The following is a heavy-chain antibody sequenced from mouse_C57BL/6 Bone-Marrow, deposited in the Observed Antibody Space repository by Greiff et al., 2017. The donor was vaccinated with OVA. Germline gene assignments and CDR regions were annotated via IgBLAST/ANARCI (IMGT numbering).Heavy chain of an antibody. J-gene: IGHJ2*01. Sequence: QVTLKESGAELARPGASVKLSCKASGYTFTSYGISWVKQRTGQGLEWIGEIYPRSGNTYYNEKFKGKATLTADKSSSTAYMELRSLTSEDSAVYFCARKRQLRLGDYWGQGTTLTVSS. CDR1: GYTFTSYG. V-gene: IGHV1-81*01. CDR2: IYPRSGNT. CDR3: ARKRQLRLGDY. D-gene: IGHD3-2*02.